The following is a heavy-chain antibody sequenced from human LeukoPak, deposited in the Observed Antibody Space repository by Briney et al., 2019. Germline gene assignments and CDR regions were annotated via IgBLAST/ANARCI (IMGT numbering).Heavy chain of an antibody. Sequence: TSETLSLTCTVSGGSITSSSYYWGWIRQPPGKGPEWIGSIYYTGSTNYNPSLKSRVTISLDTSKNQFSLKLTSVTAADTAVYYCASVRGYSSGWYASGFDPWGQGTLVTVSS. D-gene: IGHD6-19*01. J-gene: IGHJ5*02. CDR2: IYYTGST. CDR1: GGSITSSSYY. CDR3: ASVRGYSSGWYASGFDP. V-gene: IGHV4-39*07.